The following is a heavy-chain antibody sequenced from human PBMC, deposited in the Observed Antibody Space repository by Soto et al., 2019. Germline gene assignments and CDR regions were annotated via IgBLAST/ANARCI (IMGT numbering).Heavy chain of an antibody. CDR1: GGSFSGSY. J-gene: IGHJ6*03. CDR3: ARASIAAAGPASLYYYYYYMDV. Sequence: TLSLTCAVYGGSFSGSYWSWIRQPPGKGLEWIGEINHSGSTNYNPSLKSRVTISVDTSKNQFSLKLSSVTAADTAVYYCARASIAAAGPASLYYYYYYMDVWGKGTTVTVSS. CDR2: INHSGST. D-gene: IGHD6-13*01. V-gene: IGHV4-34*01.